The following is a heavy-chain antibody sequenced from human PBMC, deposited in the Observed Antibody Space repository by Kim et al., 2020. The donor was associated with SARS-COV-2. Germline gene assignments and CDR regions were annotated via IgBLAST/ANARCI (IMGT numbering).Heavy chain of an antibody. Sequence: GGSLRLSCAASGFTVSSNYMSWVRQAPGKGLEWVSVIYSGGSTYYADSVKGRFTISRDNSKNTLYLQMNSLRAEDTAVYYCARGGHSDGLLAAAGIKSDLGPLQRLGSGGMDVWGQGTTVTVSS. CDR3: ARGGHSDGLLAAAGIKSDLGPLQRLGSGGMDV. D-gene: IGHD6-13*01. CDR2: IYSGGST. J-gene: IGHJ6*02. V-gene: IGHV3-53*01. CDR1: GFTVSSNY.